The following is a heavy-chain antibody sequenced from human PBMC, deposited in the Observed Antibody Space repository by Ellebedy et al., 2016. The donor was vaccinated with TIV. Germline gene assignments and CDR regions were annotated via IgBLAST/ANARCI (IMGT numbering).Heavy chain of an antibody. CDR3: AKDGGWYSSGWYGGFEPDY. Sequence: GESLKISCAASGFTFSSYAMSWVRQAPGKGLEWVSAISGSGGSPYYADSVKGRFTISRDNSKNTMYLQMNSLRAEDTAVYYCAKDGGWYSSGWYGGFEPDYWGQGTLVTVSS. J-gene: IGHJ4*02. CDR1: GFTFSSYA. D-gene: IGHD6-19*01. V-gene: IGHV3-23*01. CDR2: ISGSGGSP.